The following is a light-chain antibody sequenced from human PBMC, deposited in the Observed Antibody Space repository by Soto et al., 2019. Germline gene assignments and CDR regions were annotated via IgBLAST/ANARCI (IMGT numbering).Light chain of an antibody. CDR3: HSYDGNNHVV. J-gene: IGLJ2*01. V-gene: IGLV6-57*04. CDR1: GGSIASNY. Sequence: NFMLTQPHSVSESPGETVTISCTRTGGSIASNYVQWYQHRQGSAPSTVIYVFDQRPSGVPVWFSCSIYKSSNSASLTISGLQTEDEADYYCHSYDGNNHVVLGGGTKLTVL. CDR2: VFD.